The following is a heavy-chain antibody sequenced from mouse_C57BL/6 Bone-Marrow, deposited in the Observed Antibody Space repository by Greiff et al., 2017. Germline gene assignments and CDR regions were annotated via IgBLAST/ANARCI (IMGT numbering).Heavy chain of an antibody. CDR1: GFTFSDYY. V-gene: IGHV5-12*01. CDR3: ARHSSNYPYYFDY. CDR2: ISNGGGST. Sequence: EVQLQESGGGLVQPGGSLKLSCAASGFTFSDYYMYWVRQTPEKRLEWVAYISNGGGSTYYPDTVKGRFTISRDNAKNTLYLQMSRLKSEDTAMYYCARHSSNYPYYFDYWGQGTTLTVSS. J-gene: IGHJ2*01. D-gene: IGHD2-5*01.